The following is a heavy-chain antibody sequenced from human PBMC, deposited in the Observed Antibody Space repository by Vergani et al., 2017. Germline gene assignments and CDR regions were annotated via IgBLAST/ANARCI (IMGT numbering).Heavy chain of an antibody. V-gene: IGHV3-33*01. CDR3: VREXSYCGATTCRNPSYVYYYHMDV. CDR2: IYYDGSKK. Sequence: QVQLVESGGGVVQPGRSLRLSCTSSGFTFSTYAMHWARQAPGKGLEWVAIIYYDGSKKYYADSVKGRFTISRDNSRNTLDLLMSSLRAEDTAIYYCVREXSYCGATTCRNPSYVYYYHMDVWGEGTTVTVSS. CDR1: GFTFSTYA. D-gene: IGHD2-21*01. J-gene: IGHJ6*03.